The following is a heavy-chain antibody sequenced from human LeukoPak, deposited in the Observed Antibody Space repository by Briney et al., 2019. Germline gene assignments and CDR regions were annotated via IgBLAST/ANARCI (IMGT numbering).Heavy chain of an antibody. Sequence: QSGGSLRLSCAASGFTFSSYGMHWVRQAPGKGLEWVAFIRYDGSNKYYADSVKGRFTISRDNSKNTLYLQMNSLRAEDTAVYYCAKVYCSSTSCPHNLDYWGQGTLVTVSS. J-gene: IGHJ4*02. CDR2: IRYDGSNK. CDR1: GFTFSSYG. D-gene: IGHD2-2*01. V-gene: IGHV3-30*02. CDR3: AKVYCSSTSCPHNLDY.